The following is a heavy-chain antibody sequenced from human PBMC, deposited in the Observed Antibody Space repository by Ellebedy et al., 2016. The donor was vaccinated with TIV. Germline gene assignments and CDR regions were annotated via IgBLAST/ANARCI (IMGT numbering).Heavy chain of an antibody. CDR3: ATGFSDRSGYYGTYYFDY. Sequence: MPSETLSLTCTVSGGSISSAYYYWNWFRQPPGKGLEWIGFIYHSGSAHYNSSLKSRVTISVDTSKNQFSLKMTSVTAADTAVYYCATGFSDRSGYYGTYYFDYWGQGTLVTVSS. D-gene: IGHD3-22*01. CDR2: IYHSGSA. CDR1: GGSISSAYYY. V-gene: IGHV4-30-4*01. J-gene: IGHJ4*02.